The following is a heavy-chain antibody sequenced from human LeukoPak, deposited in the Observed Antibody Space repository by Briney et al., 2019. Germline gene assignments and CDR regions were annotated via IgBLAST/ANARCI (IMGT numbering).Heavy chain of an antibody. J-gene: IGHJ4*02. CDR1: GGSISSYY. V-gene: IGHV4-59*01. Sequence: SETLSLTCTVSGGSISSYYWSWIRQPPGKGLEWIGYIDYSGSTNYNPSLKSRVTTSVDTSKNQFSLKLSSVTAADTAIYYCARNLYDSSGSMGVYTFEYWGQGTLVIVSS. CDR2: IDYSGST. CDR3: ARNLYDSSGSMGVYTFEY. D-gene: IGHD3-22*01.